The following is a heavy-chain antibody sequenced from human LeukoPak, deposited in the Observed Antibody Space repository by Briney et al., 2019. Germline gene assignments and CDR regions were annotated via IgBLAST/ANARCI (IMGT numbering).Heavy chain of an antibody. Sequence: SETLSLTCTVSGGSISSYYWSWIRQPAGKGLEWIGRIYISGSTNYNLSLKSRVTMSVDTSKNQFSLKLSSVTAADTAVYYCARRFPQSILTGYNRRYYYYYMDVWGKGTTVTISS. D-gene: IGHD3-9*01. CDR3: ARRFPQSILTGYNRRYYYYYMDV. J-gene: IGHJ6*03. CDR2: IYISGST. CDR1: GGSISSYY. V-gene: IGHV4-4*07.